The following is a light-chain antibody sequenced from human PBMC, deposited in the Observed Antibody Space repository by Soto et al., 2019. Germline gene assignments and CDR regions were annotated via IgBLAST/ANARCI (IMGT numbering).Light chain of an antibody. CDR3: SSYSRSSTPNYV. J-gene: IGLJ1*01. CDR2: DVD. V-gene: IGLV2-14*01. Sequence: ALTQPPSASGSPGQSVTITCTGTSSDVGGYNYVSWYQQHPGTAPKLIIYDVDNRPSGVSSRFSGSKSGNTASLTISGLQAEEEADYYCSSYSRSSTPNYVFGTGTRSPS. CDR1: SSDVGGYNY.